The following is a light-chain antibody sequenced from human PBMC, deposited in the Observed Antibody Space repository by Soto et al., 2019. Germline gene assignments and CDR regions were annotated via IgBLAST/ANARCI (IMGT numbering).Light chain of an antibody. CDR2: GAS. V-gene: IGKV3-20*01. J-gene: IGKJ4*01. CDR3: QEYGGSPRVS. Sequence: EIVLTQTPGALSLSPGARATLSCRASQTASDNYLAWYQQRPGQAPRLLIYGASTTSTGIPDRFSGSASGTDFTITSSRLEPEDFAVYYCQEYGGSPRVSFGGGTKVEIK. CDR1: QTASDNY.